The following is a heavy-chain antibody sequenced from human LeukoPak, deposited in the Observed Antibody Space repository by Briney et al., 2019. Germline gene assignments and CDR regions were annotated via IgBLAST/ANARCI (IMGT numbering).Heavy chain of an antibody. V-gene: IGHV3-30*04. J-gene: IGHJ4*02. CDR2: MSYDGSNT. CDR3: ARDGLNYYDSSGYSDY. D-gene: IGHD3-22*01. Sequence: PGGSLRRSCAASGFTFSTYAMHWVRQAPGKGLEWVAVMSYDGSNTYYGDSVKGRFTISRDNSKNTLYLQMNSLRAEDTAAYYCARDGLNYYDSSGYSDYWGQGTLVTVSS. CDR1: GFTFSTYA.